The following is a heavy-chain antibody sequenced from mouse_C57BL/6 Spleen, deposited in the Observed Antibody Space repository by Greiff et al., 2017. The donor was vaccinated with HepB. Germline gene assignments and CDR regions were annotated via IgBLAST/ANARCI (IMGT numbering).Heavy chain of an antibody. Sequence: EVKLMESGPGLVKPSQSLSITCSVTGYSITSGYYWNWIRQFPGNNLEWMGYISYDGSNNYNPSLKNRISITRDTSKNLFFLKLNSATTEDTAAYYCARGGSYFDYWGQGTTLTVSS. CDR2: ISYDGSN. J-gene: IGHJ2*01. CDR1: GYSITSGYY. V-gene: IGHV3-6*01. CDR3: ARGGSYFDY.